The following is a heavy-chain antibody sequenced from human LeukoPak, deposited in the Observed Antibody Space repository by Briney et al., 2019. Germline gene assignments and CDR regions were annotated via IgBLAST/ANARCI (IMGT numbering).Heavy chain of an antibody. CDR1: GYTFTSYG. CDR3: ARGQGYVWGSYRYPFDY. D-gene: IGHD3-16*02. V-gene: IGHV1-8*03. J-gene: IGHJ4*02. CDR2: MNPNSGNT. Sequence: GASVKVSCKASGYTFTSYGISWVRQAPGQGLEWMGWMNPNSGNTGYAQKFQGRVTITRNTSISTAYMELSSLRSEDTAVYYCARGQGYVWGSYRYPFDYWGQGTLVTVSS.